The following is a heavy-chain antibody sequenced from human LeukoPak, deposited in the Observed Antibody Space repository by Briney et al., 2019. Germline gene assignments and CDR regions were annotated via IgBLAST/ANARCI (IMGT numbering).Heavy chain of an antibody. CDR2: IYYSGST. V-gene: IGHV4-39*07. Sequence: SETLSLTCTVSGGSISSGSYYWGWIRQPPGKGLEWIGSIYYSGSTYYKPSLKSRVTISLDTSKNLFSLTLSSVTAADTAVYYCARAYSPPQWSPFDYWGQGTLVTVSS. CDR1: GGSISSGSYY. CDR3: ARAYSPPQWSPFDY. D-gene: IGHD6-13*01. J-gene: IGHJ4*02.